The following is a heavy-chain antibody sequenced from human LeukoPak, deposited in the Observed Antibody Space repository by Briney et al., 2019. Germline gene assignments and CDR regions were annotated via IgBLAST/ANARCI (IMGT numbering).Heavy chain of an antibody. CDR3: AIENYYDSSGYSKAFDY. V-gene: IGHV1-2*02. D-gene: IGHD3-22*01. Sequence: ASVTVSCKTSGYTFTVKFLHWLRQAPGQGLEWMGGIEPNSGGAVYGQNFRGRVTVTRDTSVGTAYMELSRLRSDDTAVYYCAIENYYDSSGYSKAFDYWGQGTLVTVSS. CDR1: GYTFTVKF. J-gene: IGHJ4*02. CDR2: IEPNSGGA.